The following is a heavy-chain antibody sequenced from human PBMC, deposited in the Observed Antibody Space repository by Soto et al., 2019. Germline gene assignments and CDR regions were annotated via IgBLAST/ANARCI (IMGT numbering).Heavy chain of an antibody. CDR2: MNPNSGNT. Sequence: ASLRFSYNASGYTFTSCDINWVQETTGEGLEWMGWMNPNSGNTGYAQKFQGRVTMTRNTSISTAYMELSSLRSEDTAVYYCARTLYGDNVDYWGQGTLVTLS. CDR1: GYTFTSCD. CDR3: ARTLYGDNVDY. J-gene: IGHJ4*02. V-gene: IGHV1-8*01. D-gene: IGHD4-17*01.